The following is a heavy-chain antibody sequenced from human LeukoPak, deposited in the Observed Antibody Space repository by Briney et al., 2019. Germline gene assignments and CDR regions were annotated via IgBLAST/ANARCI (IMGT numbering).Heavy chain of an antibody. CDR2: IKQVGSEK. D-gene: IGHD3-22*01. CDR3: ARGGSYYDSAFDI. V-gene: IGHV3-7*01. CDR1: GFTFSSYW. J-gene: IGHJ3*02. Sequence: GGSLRLSCAASGFTFSSYWMSWVRQAPGKGLEWVANIKQVGSEKYSVDSVKGRFTISRDNAKNSLYLQVNSPRAEDTAVYHCARGGSYYDSAFDIWGQGTMVTVSS.